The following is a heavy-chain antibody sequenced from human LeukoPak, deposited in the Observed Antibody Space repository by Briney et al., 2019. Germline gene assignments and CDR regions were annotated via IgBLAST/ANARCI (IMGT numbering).Heavy chain of an antibody. D-gene: IGHD2-15*01. CDR3: AKGVAATLWFDP. CDR1: GFTYSSYA. V-gene: IGHV3-23*01. CDR2: ISGSGGST. Sequence: GGSLRLSCAASGFTYSSYAMSWVRQAPGKGLEWVSAISGSGGSTYYADSVKGRFTISRDNSKNTLYLQMNSLRAEDTAVYYCAKGVAATLWFDPWGQGTLVTVSS. J-gene: IGHJ5*02.